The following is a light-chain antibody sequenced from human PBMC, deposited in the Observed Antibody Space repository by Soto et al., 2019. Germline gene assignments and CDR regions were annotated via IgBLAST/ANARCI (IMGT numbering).Light chain of an antibody. V-gene: IGKV3-11*01. CDR1: QSVSSY. CDR3: QQRSNWPPG. J-gene: IGKJ4*01. CDR2: DAS. Sequence: EIVLTQSPATLSLSPGERATLSCRASQSVSSYLAWYQQKPGQAPRLLIYDASSRATGIPARFSGSGSGTDFTLTISSLEPEDFAVYYCQQRSNWPPGFGGGTKVELK.